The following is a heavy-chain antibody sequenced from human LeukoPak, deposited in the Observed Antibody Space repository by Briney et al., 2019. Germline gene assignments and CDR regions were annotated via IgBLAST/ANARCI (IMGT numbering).Heavy chain of an antibody. D-gene: IGHD6-13*01. J-gene: IGHJ4*02. CDR3: ARGGYTSSPHRYFDY. Sequence: SETLSLTCPVPVRPITSSTDSSGSIPQPPGKGLERIGSFYCYGSTYDNPSLKSRVTISVDTSKIQFSLKLSSVTASDTAVYCCARGGYTSSPHRYFDYWGQGTLVTVSS. V-gene: IGHV4-39*01. CDR2: FYCYGST. CDR1: VRPITSSTDS.